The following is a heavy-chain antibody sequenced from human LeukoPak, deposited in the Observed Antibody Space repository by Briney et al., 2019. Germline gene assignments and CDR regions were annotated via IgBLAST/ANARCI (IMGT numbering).Heavy chain of an antibody. J-gene: IGHJ4*02. V-gene: IGHV4-59*01. CDR2: VSYSGRT. Sequence: SETLSLTCTVSGASISNYYWSWIRQPPGKGLECIGYVSYSGRTNHNPSLKSRVTISADTSKNQFSLKLSSVTAADTAVYYCARSSYGDYVRFDYWGQGTLVTVSS. CDR1: GASISNYY. D-gene: IGHD4-17*01. CDR3: ARSSYGDYVRFDY.